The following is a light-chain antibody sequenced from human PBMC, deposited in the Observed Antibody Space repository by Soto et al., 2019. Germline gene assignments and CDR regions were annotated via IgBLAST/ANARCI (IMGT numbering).Light chain of an antibody. Sequence: QSVLTQPPSASGSPGQSVTISCTGSSSDVGGNNDVSWYQQHPGKAPKLIIYKVTKRPSGVPDRFSGSKSDNTASLTVSGLQAADEADYYCTSYAGSVNCVLFGAGTKLTVL. CDR3: TSYAGSVNCVL. V-gene: IGLV2-8*01. J-gene: IGLJ2*01. CDR1: SSDVGGNND. CDR2: KVT.